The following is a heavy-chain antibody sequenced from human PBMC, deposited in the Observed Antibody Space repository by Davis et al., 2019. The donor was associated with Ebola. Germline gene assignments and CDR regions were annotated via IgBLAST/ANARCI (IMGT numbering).Heavy chain of an antibody. Sequence: MPSETLSLTCTVSGGSVSSGSYYWSWIRQPPGKGLEWLGYTYYSGSTNYNPSLKSRVTISVDTSKNQFSLNLDSMTAADSAVYYCARGQRGYSFWGRGTLVIVSS. V-gene: IGHV4-61*01. CDR2: TYYSGST. CDR3: ARGQRGYSF. J-gene: IGHJ4*02. CDR1: GGSVSSGSYY. D-gene: IGHD5-18*01.